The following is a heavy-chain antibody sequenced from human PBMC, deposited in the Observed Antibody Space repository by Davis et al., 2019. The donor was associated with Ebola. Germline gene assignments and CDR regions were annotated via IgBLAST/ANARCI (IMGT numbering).Heavy chain of an antibody. J-gene: IGHJ6*02. D-gene: IGHD5-12*01. V-gene: IGHV5-51*01. CDR1: GYTFTNDW. CDR3: ARYAAKVEPSGSYYGMDV. Sequence: GESLKLSCKGSGYTFTNDWIGWVRQMPGKGLEWMGIIHPGDSDTRYSPSFQGQVTISADKSITTAYLQWSGLKASDTAIYYCARYAAKVEPSGSYYGMDVWGQGTTVTVSS. CDR2: IHPGDSDT.